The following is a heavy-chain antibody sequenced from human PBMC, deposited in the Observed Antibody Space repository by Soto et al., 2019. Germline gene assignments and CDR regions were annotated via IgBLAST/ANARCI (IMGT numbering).Heavy chain of an antibody. CDR1: GGSISSRDYY. Sequence: QVQLQESGPGLLKPSQTLSLTCIVSGGSISSRDYYWSGIRQPPGKGLEWIGYIYYSGSTYYNPSLKSRVTISVDTSKNQFSLKLSSVTAADTAVYYCARVGGFGATTIDYWGQGTLVTVSS. V-gene: IGHV4-30-4*01. J-gene: IGHJ4*02. CDR2: IYYSGST. D-gene: IGHD3-10*01. CDR3: ARVGGFGATTIDY.